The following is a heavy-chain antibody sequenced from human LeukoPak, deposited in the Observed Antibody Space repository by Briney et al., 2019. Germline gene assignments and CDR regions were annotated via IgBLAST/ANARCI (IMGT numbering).Heavy chain of an antibody. CDR2: ISGSSTYI. J-gene: IGHJ4*02. D-gene: IGHD3-22*01. CDR3: ARDHPLQPIDTSGDYYPSYFDF. CDR1: EFTFHNST. V-gene: IGHV3-21*01. Sequence: GGSLILSCAASEFTFHNSTMNWVRPAPGKGLDWISSISGSSTYIYYAASVKGRFTISRDNAKNSLYLQINSLRAEDTAVYYCARDHPLQPIDTSGDYYPSYFDFWGQGTRVTVSS.